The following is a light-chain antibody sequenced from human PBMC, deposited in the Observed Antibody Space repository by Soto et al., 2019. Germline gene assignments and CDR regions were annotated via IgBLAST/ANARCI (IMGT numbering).Light chain of an antibody. J-gene: IGLJ1*01. CDR2: DVS. CDR1: DSDVGGQNY. Sequence: QSVLTQPASVSGSPGQSITISCTGSDSDVGGQNYVSWYQKYPGKGPKLIICDVSHRPSGVSDRFSGSKSGNTASLTISGLQAEDEADYYCNSYTTSGTYVFGTGTKVTVL. CDR3: NSYTTSGTYV. V-gene: IGLV2-14*03.